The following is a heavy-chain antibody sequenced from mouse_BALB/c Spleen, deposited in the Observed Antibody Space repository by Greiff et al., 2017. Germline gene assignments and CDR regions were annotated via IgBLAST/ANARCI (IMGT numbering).Heavy chain of an antibody. CDR3: ARGYRLAWFAY. D-gene: IGHD1-2*01. CDR2: IDPANGNT. Sequence: EVKVVESGAELVKPGASVKLSCTASGFNIKDTYMHWVKQRPEQGLEWIGRIDPANGNTKYDPKFQGKATITADTSSNTAYLQLSSLTSEDTAVYYCARGYRLAWFAYWGQGTLVTVSA. V-gene: IGHV14-3*02. J-gene: IGHJ3*01. CDR1: GFNIKDTY.